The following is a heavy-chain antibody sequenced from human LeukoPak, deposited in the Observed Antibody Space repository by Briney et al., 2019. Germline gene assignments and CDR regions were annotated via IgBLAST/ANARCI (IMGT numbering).Heavy chain of an antibody. Sequence: PSETLSLTCTVSGGSFSSGDYYWSWIRQPPGKGLEWIGYIYYSGSTYYNPSLKSRVNISVDTSKNQFSLKLSSVTAAATAVYYCARAPAATNWFDPWGQGTLVTVSS. J-gene: IGHJ5*02. V-gene: IGHV4-30-4*08. CDR2: IYYSGST. D-gene: IGHD2-15*01. CDR1: GGSFSSGDYY. CDR3: ARAPAATNWFDP.